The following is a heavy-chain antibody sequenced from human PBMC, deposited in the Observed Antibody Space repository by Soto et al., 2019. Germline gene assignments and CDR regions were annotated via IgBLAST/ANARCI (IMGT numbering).Heavy chain of an antibody. Sequence: QVQLQESGPGLVKPSQTMSLTCTVSGGSISSGGYYWSWIRQHPGKGLEWIGYIYYSVSTYFNPSLKRRLTISVDTSKTQFSLQLSSVTAADTAVYYCARAGHSISSEGANWFDPWGQGTLVTVSS. CDR3: ARAGHSISSEGANWFDP. CDR2: IYYSVST. V-gene: IGHV4-31*03. D-gene: IGHD6-6*01. CDR1: GGSISSGGYY. J-gene: IGHJ5*02.